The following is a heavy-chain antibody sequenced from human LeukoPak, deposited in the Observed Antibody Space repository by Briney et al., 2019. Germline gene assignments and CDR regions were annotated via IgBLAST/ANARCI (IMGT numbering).Heavy chain of an antibody. Sequence: GGSLRLSCAASGFTFSSYWMSWVRQAPGKGLEWVANIHPDSSDKFYVDSMEGRFTISRDNTKNSLYLQIDNARLDDTGLYYCTRLPRETAGDYWGQGVPVIVSS. V-gene: IGHV3-7*03. J-gene: IGHJ4*02. CDR1: GFTFSSYW. CDR3: TRLPRETAGDY. CDR2: IHPDSSDK. D-gene: IGHD1-14*01.